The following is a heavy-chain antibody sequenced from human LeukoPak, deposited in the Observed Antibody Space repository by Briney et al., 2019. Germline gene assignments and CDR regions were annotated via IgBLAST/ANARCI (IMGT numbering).Heavy chain of an antibody. V-gene: IGHV1-24*01. CDR2: FDPEDGET. CDR3: ATRAPPYYYYGMDV. Sequence: GASVKVSCKVSGYTLTELSMHWVRQAPGKGLEWMGGFDPEDGETIYAQKFQGRVTMTEDTSTDTAYMELSSLRSEDTAVYYCATRAPPYYYYGMDVWSKGTTVTVSS. J-gene: IGHJ6*04. CDR1: GYTLTELS. D-gene: IGHD1-26*01.